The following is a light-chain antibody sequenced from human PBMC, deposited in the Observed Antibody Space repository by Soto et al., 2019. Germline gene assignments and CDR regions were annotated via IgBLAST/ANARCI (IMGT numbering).Light chain of an antibody. CDR1: QSLSGT. J-gene: IGKJ1*01. CDR3: QQRTLWPRT. V-gene: IGKV3-11*01. CDR2: GAS. Sequence: EIVLTQSPATLSLSPGERATLSCRASQSLSGTLAWFQQKPGQPPRLLIYGASSRATGIPARFTASGSGTDFTLTISSLEPEDFAVYYCQQRTLWPRTFGQGNKVEIK.